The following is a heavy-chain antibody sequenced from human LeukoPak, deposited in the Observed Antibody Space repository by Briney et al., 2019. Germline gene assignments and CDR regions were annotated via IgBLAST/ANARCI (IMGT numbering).Heavy chain of an antibody. D-gene: IGHD6-19*01. V-gene: IGHV3-30*18. CDR1: GFTFSSYG. CDR2: ISYDGSNK. CDR3: AKMEVSSGWSGYYFDY. J-gene: IGHJ4*02. Sequence: PGTSLRLSCAASGFTFSSYGMHWVRQAPGKGLEWVAVISYDGSNKYYADSVKGRFTISRDNSKNTLYLQMNSLRPEDTAVYYCAKMEVSSGWSGYYFDYWGQGTLVTVSS.